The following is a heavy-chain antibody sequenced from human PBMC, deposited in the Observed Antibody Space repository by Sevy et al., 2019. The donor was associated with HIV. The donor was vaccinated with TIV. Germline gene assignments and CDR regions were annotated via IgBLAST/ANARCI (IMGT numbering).Heavy chain of an antibody. CDR3: AKGPSPMITFGGVADY. Sequence: GGSLRLSCAASGFTFSSYGMHWVRQAPGKGLEWVAFIRYDGSNKYYADSVKGRFTISRDNSKNRLYLKMNSLRAEDTAVYYCAKGPSPMITFGGVADYWGQGTLVTVSS. J-gene: IGHJ4*02. V-gene: IGHV3-30*02. CDR2: IRYDGSNK. D-gene: IGHD3-16*01. CDR1: GFTFSSYG.